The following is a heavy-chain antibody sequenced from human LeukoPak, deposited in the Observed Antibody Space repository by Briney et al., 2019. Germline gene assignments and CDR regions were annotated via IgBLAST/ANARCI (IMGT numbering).Heavy chain of an antibody. CDR1: GFTFSSYS. V-gene: IGHV3-21*04. J-gene: IGHJ3*02. CDR3: ASLIAMIVVVRGAFDI. Sequence: GGSLRLSCAASGFTFSSYSMNWVRQAPGKGLEWVSSISSSSSYIYYADSVKGRFTISRDNAKNSLYLQMNSLRAEDTAVYYCASLIAMIVVVRGAFDIWGQGTMVTVSS. D-gene: IGHD3-22*01. CDR2: ISSSSSYI.